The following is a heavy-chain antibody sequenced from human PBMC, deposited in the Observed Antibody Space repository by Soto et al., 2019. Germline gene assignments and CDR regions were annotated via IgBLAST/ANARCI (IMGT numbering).Heavy chain of an antibody. D-gene: IGHD4-17*01. V-gene: IGHV3-21*01. CDR1: GFTFSSYS. J-gene: IGHJ6*02. CDR2: ISSSSSYI. CDR3: ARDIVDDYGDYGIDYYGMDV. Sequence: PGGSLRLSCAASGFTFSSYSVNWVRQAPGRGLEWVSSISSSSSYIYYADSVKGRFTISRDNAKNSLYLQMNSLRAEDTAVYYCARDIVDDYGDYGIDYYGMDVWGQGTTVTVSS.